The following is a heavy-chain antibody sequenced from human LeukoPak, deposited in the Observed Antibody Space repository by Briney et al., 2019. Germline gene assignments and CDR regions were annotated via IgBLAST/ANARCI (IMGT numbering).Heavy chain of an antibody. Sequence: PVKVSCKTSGGTFINYSINWVRQAPGQGLQWMGKIIPIYGSTDYAQKFQGRVTFTADKSTNTAYMELSSLRSEDTAVYFCARDNYYGSAGFFHFWGQGTMVTVSS. CDR3: ARDNYYGSAGFFHF. J-gene: IGHJ4*02. CDR1: GGTFINYS. V-gene: IGHV1-69*06. CDR2: IIPIYGST. D-gene: IGHD3-22*01.